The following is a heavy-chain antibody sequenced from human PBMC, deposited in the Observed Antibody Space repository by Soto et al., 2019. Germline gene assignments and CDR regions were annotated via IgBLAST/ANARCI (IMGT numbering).Heavy chain of an antibody. V-gene: IGHV4-34*01. J-gene: IGHJ3*02. D-gene: IGHD3-22*01. CDR1: GGSFCGYY. CDR3: ARTYYHAFDI. Sequence: QVQLQQWGAGLLKPSETLSLTCAVYGGSFCGYYWSWIRQPPGKGLEWIGEINHSGSTNYNPSLKSRVTISVDTSKNQFSLKLSSVTAADTAVYYCARTYYHAFDIWGQGQWSPSLQ. CDR2: INHSGST.